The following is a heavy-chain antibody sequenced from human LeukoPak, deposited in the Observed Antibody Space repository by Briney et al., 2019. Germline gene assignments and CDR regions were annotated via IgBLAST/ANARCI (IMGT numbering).Heavy chain of an antibody. D-gene: IGHD2-15*01. J-gene: IGHJ4*02. CDR1: GFTFSSYS. V-gene: IGHV3-21*04. CDR2: ISSSSSYI. CDR3: ARMYCSGGSCLYYFDY. Sequence: PGGSLRLSCAASGFTFSSYSMNWVRQAPGKGLEWVSSISSSSSYIYYADSVKGRFTISRDNAKNSLYLQMNSLRAEDTAVYYCARMYCSGGSCLYYFDYWGQGTLVTVSS.